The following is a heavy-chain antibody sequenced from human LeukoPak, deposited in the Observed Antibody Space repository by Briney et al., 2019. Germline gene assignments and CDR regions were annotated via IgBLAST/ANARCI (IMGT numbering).Heavy chain of an antibody. CDR1: GDSISSTTYF. CDR2: MHYSGGS. Sequence: KPSETLSLTCVVSGDSISSTTYFWGWIRQPPGQGLEYIGTMHYSGGSDYNPSLKSRVTISVDTSKNHFSLKLTSVTAADTAVYYCASSGTYMIVAGAFDIWGQGTMVTVSS. CDR3: ASSGTYMIVAGAFDI. J-gene: IGHJ3*02. V-gene: IGHV4-39*01. D-gene: IGHD3-22*01.